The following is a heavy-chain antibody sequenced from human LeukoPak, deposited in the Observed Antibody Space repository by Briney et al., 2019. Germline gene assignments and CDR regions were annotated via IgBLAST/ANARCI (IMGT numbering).Heavy chain of an antibody. Sequence: GGSLRLSCAASGFTFCSYSMNWVRQAPGKGLEWVSSISSSSSYIYYADSVKGRFTISRDNAKNSLYLQMNSLRAEDTAVYYCASEMATKYYYYYMDVWGKGTTVTVSS. V-gene: IGHV3-21*01. J-gene: IGHJ6*03. CDR1: GFTFCSYS. CDR2: ISSSSSYI. CDR3: ASEMATKYYYYYMDV. D-gene: IGHD5-24*01.